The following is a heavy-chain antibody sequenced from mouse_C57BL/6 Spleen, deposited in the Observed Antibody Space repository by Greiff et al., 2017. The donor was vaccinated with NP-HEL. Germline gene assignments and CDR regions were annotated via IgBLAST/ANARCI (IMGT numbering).Heavy chain of an antibody. CDR2: ISSGSSTI. V-gene: IGHV5-17*01. CDR3: ARRDGYYVGYAMDY. CDR1: GFTFSDYG. J-gene: IGHJ4*01. Sequence: EVQRVESGGGLVKPGGSLKLSCAASGFTFSDYGMHWVRQAPEKGLEWVAYISSGSSTIYYADTVKGRFTISRDNAKNTLFLQMTSLRSEDTAMYYCARRDGYYVGYAMDYWGQGTSVTVSS. D-gene: IGHD2-3*01.